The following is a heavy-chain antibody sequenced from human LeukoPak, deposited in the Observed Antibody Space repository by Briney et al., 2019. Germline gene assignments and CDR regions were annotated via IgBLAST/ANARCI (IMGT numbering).Heavy chain of an antibody. Sequence: GSPRLSCAASGFTFSSYAMSWVRQAPGKGLEWVSAISGSGGSTYYADSVKGRFTISRDNSKNTLYLEMNSLRAEDTAVYYCAKVVAGNIDYYFDYWGQGILVAVSS. V-gene: IGHV3-23*01. CDR1: GFTFSSYA. CDR2: ISGSGGST. CDR3: AKVVAGNIDYYFDY. D-gene: IGHD2/OR15-2a*01. J-gene: IGHJ4*02.